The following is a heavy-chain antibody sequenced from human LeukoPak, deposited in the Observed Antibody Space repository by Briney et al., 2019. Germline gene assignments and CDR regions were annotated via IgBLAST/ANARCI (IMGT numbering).Heavy chain of an antibody. CDR3: VREDTPATANY. V-gene: IGHV3-23*01. J-gene: IGHJ4*02. CDR1: GFNFANHA. CDR2: ISGGGDIT. D-gene: IGHD2-21*02. Sequence: GGSLRLPCAASGFNFANHAMSWVRQTAGKGLEWVSAISGGGDITYYADSVKGRFTISRDNSKDTLFLQMHSLRPGDTAVYYCVREDTPATANYWGQGTLVTISS.